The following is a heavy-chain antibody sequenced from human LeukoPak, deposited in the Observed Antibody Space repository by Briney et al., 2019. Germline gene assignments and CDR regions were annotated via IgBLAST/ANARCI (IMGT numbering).Heavy chain of an antibody. D-gene: IGHD4-23*01. CDR1: GYTFTSHG. V-gene: IGHV1-18*01. Sequence: ASVKVSCRASGYTFTSHGINWVRQAPGQGLAWMGWISAYNGDTSSAQTLQGRITMTTDTSTNTAYMELRSLSSDDTAVYYCASRAGNSFHGFDVWGQGTMVTVSS. CDR3: ASRAGNSFHGFDV. J-gene: IGHJ3*01. CDR2: ISAYNGDT.